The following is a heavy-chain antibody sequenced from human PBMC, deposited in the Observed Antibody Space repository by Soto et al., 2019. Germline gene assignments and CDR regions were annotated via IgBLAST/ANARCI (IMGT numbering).Heavy chain of an antibody. D-gene: IGHD3-22*01. CDR3: ARATYYYDSSGYYWFNVPDAFDI. CDR1: GFTFSSYS. CDR2: ISSSSSYI. Sequence: GGSLRLSCAASGFTFSSYSMNWVRQAPGKGLEWVSSISSSSSYIYYADSVKGRFTISRDNAKNSLYLQMNSLRAEDTAVYYCARATYYYDSSGYYWFNVPDAFDIWGQGTMVTVSS. V-gene: IGHV3-21*01. J-gene: IGHJ3*02.